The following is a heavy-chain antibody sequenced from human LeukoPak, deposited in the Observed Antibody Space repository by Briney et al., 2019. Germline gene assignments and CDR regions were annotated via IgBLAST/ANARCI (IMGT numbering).Heavy chain of an antibody. CDR1: GYTFTSYA. J-gene: IGHJ4*02. CDR3: ASLGYCSSTSCQTDY. Sequence: ASVKVSCKASGYTFTSYAMHWVRQAPGQRLEWMGWINAGNGNTKYSQKFRGRVTITRDTSASTAYMELSSLRSEDTAVYYCASLGYCSSTSCQTDYWGQGTLVTVSS. V-gene: IGHV1-3*01. D-gene: IGHD2-2*01. CDR2: INAGNGNT.